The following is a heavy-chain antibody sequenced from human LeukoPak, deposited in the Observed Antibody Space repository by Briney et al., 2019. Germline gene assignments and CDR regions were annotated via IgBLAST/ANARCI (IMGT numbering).Heavy chain of an antibody. Sequence: GASVKVSCKASGYTFTIYGISWVRQAPGQGLEWMGWISAYNGNTNYAQKLQGRVTMTTDTSTSTAYMELRSLRSDDTAVYYCARDLRPAASTNWFDPWGQGTLVTVSS. CDR1: GYTFTIYG. D-gene: IGHD2-2*01. V-gene: IGHV1-18*01. CDR2: ISAYNGNT. CDR3: ARDLRPAASTNWFDP. J-gene: IGHJ5*02.